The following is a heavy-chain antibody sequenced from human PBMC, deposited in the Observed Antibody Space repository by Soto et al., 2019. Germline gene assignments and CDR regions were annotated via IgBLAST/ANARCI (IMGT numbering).Heavy chain of an antibody. CDR1: GGSFSGYY. CDR2: INHSGST. Sequence: SETLSLTCAVYGGSFSGYYWTWIRQPPEKGLEWIGEINHSGSTNQSPSLKSRVSISVDRSKNQFSLRLRSVTAADTAVYYCARGISVMAAFAGDAPDKYFFDSWSLGTLVTVSS. J-gene: IGHJ4*02. CDR3: ARGISVMAAFAGDAPDKYFFDS. D-gene: IGHD6-25*01. V-gene: IGHV4-34*01.